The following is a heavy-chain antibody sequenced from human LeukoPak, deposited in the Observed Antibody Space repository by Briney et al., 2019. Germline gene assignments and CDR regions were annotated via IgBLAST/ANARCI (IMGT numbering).Heavy chain of an antibody. CDR1: GFTFSSYG. J-gene: IGHJ4*02. Sequence: GGSLRLSCAASGFTFSSYGIHWVRQAPGKGPEWVAFVHYDGSNKYYADSVKGRFTVSRDNSENTVYLEMNSLNSEDTAVYYCAKDPWDYWGQGTLVTVSS. CDR2: VHYDGSNK. V-gene: IGHV3-30*02. CDR3: AKDPWDY.